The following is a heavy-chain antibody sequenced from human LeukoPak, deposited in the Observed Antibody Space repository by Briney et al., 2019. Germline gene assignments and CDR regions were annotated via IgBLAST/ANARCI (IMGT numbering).Heavy chain of an antibody. CDR1: GGTFSSYT. CDR3: ARSVVVPAATSTNNWFDP. CDR2: IIPILGIA. Sequence: SVKVSCKASGGTFSSYTISWVRQAPGQGLEWMGRIIPILGIANYAQKFQGIVTITADKSTSTAYMELSSLRSEDTAVYYCARSVVVPAATSTNNWFDPWGQGTLVTVSS. V-gene: IGHV1-69*02. D-gene: IGHD2-2*01. J-gene: IGHJ5*02.